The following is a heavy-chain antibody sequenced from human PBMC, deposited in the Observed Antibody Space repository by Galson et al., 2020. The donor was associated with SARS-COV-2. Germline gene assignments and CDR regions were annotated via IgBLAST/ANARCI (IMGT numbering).Heavy chain of an antibody. CDR1: GYTLTELS. CDR3: APATARIFGVVGFGGYWFGS. J-gene: IGHJ5*01. D-gene: IGHD3-3*01. V-gene: IGHV1-24*01. Sequence: ASVTVSCKVSGYTLTELSMHWVRQAPGKGLEWMGGFDPEDGETIYAQKFQDRVTMTEDTSTDTAYMELSSLRSEDTAVYYCAPATARIFGVVGFGGYWFGSWGQGTRVTVSS. CDR2: FDPEDGET.